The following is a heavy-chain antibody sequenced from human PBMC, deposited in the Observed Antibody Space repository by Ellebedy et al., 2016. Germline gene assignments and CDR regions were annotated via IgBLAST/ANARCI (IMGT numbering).Heavy chain of an antibody. J-gene: IGHJ3*02. CDR2: STGST. Sequence: SETLSLXXTVSGDSISNFYWTWIRQPAGKGLEWIGRSTGSTNYNPSLKSRVTMSIDTSKSQFSLKLSSVAAADTAVYYCARDAWGRDAFDIWGQGTVVIVSS. V-gene: IGHV4-4*07. CDR1: GDSISNFY. CDR3: ARDAWGRDAFDI. D-gene: IGHD7-27*01.